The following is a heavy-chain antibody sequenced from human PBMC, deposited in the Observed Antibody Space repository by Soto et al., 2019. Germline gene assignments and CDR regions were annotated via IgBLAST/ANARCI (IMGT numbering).Heavy chain of an antibody. CDR3: AREGAYSSSVYFDY. Sequence: GGSLRLSCAASGFTFGDYYMNWVRQAPGKGLEWVSSISSSSSYIYYADSVKGRFTISRDNAKNSLYLQMNSLRAEDTAVYYCAREGAYSSSVYFDYWGQGTLVTVSS. V-gene: IGHV3-21*01. CDR1: GFTFGDYY. CDR2: ISSSSSYI. D-gene: IGHD6-6*01. J-gene: IGHJ4*02.